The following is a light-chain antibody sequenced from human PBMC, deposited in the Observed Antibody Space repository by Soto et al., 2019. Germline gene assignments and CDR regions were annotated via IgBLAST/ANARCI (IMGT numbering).Light chain of an antibody. CDR3: QQRSNGTPIT. Sequence: EKVCTQPPGTLYLSPGERATLSCRASQTISNTFLAWYQQKPGQAPRLPIYGASTRATGIPARFSGSGSGTEFTLTISSLEPEDFAVYYCQQRSNGTPITFGQGTLLEIK. CDR1: QTISNTF. CDR2: GAS. J-gene: IGKJ5*01. V-gene: IGKV3-11*01.